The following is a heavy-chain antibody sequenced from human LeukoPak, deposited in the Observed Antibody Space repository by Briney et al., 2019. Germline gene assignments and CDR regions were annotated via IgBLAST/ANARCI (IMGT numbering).Heavy chain of an antibody. D-gene: IGHD1-20*01. CDR2: IRSDEVSK. Sequence: GGSLRLSCAASGFTFRAYAMHWVRQAPGKGLEWVALIRSDEVSKYYAPSVKGRFTVSRDNSKNTLFLQMNSLRAEDTAVYYCARGSNNWYSGYWGQGTLVTVSS. CDR1: GFTFRAYA. CDR3: ARGSNNWYSGY. J-gene: IGHJ4*02. V-gene: IGHV3-30*02.